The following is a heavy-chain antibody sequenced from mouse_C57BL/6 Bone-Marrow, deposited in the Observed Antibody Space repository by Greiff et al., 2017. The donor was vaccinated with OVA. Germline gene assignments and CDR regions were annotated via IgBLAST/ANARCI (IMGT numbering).Heavy chain of an antibody. J-gene: IGHJ2*01. Sequence: QVQLQQSGPELVKPGASVKISCKASGYTFTDYYINWVKQRPGQGLEWIGWIFPGSGSTYYNEKFKGKATLTVDKSSSTAYMLLSSLTSEDSAVYFCARSPFITTVVGYFDYWGQGTTLTVSS. CDR3: ARSPFITTVVGYFDY. CDR2: IFPGSGST. V-gene: IGHV1-75*01. CDR1: GYTFTDYY. D-gene: IGHD1-1*01.